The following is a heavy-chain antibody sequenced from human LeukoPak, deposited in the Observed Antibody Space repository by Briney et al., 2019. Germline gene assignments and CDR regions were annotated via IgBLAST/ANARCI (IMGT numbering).Heavy chain of an antibody. D-gene: IGHD3-10*01. CDR3: ARAYYYGSGSKSKNNNGDY. V-gene: IGHV3-11*05. CDR1: GFTFSDYY. J-gene: IGHJ4*02. CDR2: ISSSSSYT. Sequence: PGGSLRLSCAASGFTFSDYYMSWIRQAPGKGLEGVSYISSSSSYTNYADSVKGRFTISRDNAKNLLYLQMNSLRAEDTAVYYCARAYYYGSGSKSKNNNGDYWGQGTLVTVSS.